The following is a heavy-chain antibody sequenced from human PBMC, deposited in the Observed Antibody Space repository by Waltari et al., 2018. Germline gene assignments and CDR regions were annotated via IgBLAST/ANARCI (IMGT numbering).Heavy chain of an antibody. Sequence: EVQLVESGGGLVQPGGSLRLSCAASGFTFGDYWMHWLRQRPGKGLEWVSRINIDGGYISYTDSVKGRFTISRDNAKNTLFLQLNSLRAEDTAVYYCARKGGRGYPYGPFYYDHWGQGTLVTVSP. CDR2: INIDGGYI. CDR3: ARKGGRGYPYGPFYYDH. J-gene: IGHJ4*02. V-gene: IGHV3-74*01. CDR1: GFTFGDYW. D-gene: IGHD5-18*01.